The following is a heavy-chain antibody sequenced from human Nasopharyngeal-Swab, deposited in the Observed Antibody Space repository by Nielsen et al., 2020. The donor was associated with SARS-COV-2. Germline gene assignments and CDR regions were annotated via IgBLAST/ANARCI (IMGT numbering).Heavy chain of an antibody. CDR3: AREADLTGYYDF. V-gene: IGHV1-2*06. D-gene: IGHD2-8*02. CDR1: GYTFRDHY. CDR2: INPDSGGR. J-gene: IGHJ4*02. Sequence: ASVKVSCKASGYTFRDHYIHWVRQAPGQGLEWVGRINPDSGGRNYALRFQGRVTMTRDTSITTAYMEMSGLASDDTAIYYCAREADLTGYYDFWGQGAQVIVSS.